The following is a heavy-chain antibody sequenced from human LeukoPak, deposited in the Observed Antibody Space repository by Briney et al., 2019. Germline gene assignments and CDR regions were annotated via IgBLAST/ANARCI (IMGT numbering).Heavy chain of an antibody. D-gene: IGHD3-9*01. V-gene: IGHV5-51*01. Sequence: GESLKISFKGSGYSFTSYWIGWVRQMPGKGLEWMGIIYPGDSDTRYSPSFQGQVTISADKSISTAYLQWSSLKASDTAMYYFARRPYDILTGSYYFDYWGQGTLVTVSS. J-gene: IGHJ4*02. CDR1: GYSFTSYW. CDR3: ARRPYDILTGSYYFDY. CDR2: IYPGDSDT.